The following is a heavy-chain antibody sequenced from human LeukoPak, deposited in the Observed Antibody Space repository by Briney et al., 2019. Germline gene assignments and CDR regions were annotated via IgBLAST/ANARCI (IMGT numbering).Heavy chain of an antibody. D-gene: IGHD3-16*02. J-gene: IGHJ5*02. Sequence: GGSLRLSCTASGFSFSEHGMHWVRQAPGKGLEWVAVISYDGSNKYYADSVKGRFTISRDNSKNTLYLQMNSLRAEDTAVYYCAKDRRYDYVWGSYRKNWFDPWGQGTLVTVSS. V-gene: IGHV3-30*18. CDR1: GFSFSEHG. CDR2: ISYDGSNK. CDR3: AKDRRYDYVWGSYRKNWFDP.